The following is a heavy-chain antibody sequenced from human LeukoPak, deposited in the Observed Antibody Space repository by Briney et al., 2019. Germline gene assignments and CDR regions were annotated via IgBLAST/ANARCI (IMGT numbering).Heavy chain of an antibody. J-gene: IGHJ4*02. V-gene: IGHV4-34*01. Sequence: SETLSLTCAVYGGSFSGYYWSWIRQPPGKGLEWIGEINHSGSTNYNPSLKSRVTISVDTSKNQFSLKLSSVTAADTAVYYCARGSSSSSWYFDYWGQGTLVTVSS. CDR2: INHSGST. CDR3: ARGSSSSSWYFDY. CDR1: GGSFSGYY. D-gene: IGHD6-13*01.